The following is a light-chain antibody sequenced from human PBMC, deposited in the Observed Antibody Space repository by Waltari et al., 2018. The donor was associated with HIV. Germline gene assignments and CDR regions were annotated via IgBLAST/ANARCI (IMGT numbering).Light chain of an antibody. CDR1: HSLLHRNGDNY. V-gene: IGKV2-28*01. Sequence: VMTQSPVSLSVSPEEQPSISCRSSHSLLHRNGDNYLYLFLQRPGQSPQVLIYVGSNRASGVPDRFSSSGADTDFTLKISRVEAEDVGIYYCMQALQAPYTFGQGTKLEIK. CDR2: VGS. CDR3: MQALQAPYT. J-gene: IGKJ2*01.